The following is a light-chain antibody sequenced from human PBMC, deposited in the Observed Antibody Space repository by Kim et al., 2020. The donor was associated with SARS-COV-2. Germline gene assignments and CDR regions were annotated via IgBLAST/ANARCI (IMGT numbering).Light chain of an antibody. CDR3: RAWDSSSEV. CDR1: EGGDKY. Sequence: VYPGQTASITWSGDEGGDKYACWYQQRPGQSPVLGIDQDSKRPSGIPERFSGTNAGNTATLTISGTQAMDEADYYCRAWDSSSEVFGTGTKVTVL. J-gene: IGLJ1*01. V-gene: IGLV3-1*01. CDR2: QDS.